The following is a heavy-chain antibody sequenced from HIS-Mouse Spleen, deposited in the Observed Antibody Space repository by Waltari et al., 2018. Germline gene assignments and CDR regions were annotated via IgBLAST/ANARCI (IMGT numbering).Heavy chain of an antibody. V-gene: IGHV4-39*07. CDR2: IYYSGST. CDR1: GGSISSSRYY. J-gene: IGHJ2*01. CDR3: AREIPYSSSWYDWYFDL. D-gene: IGHD6-13*01. Sequence: QLQLQESGPGLVKPSETLSLTCTVSGGSISSSRYYWGVIRQPPGKGLEWIGSIYYSGSTYYNPSLKSRVTISVDTSKNQFSLKLSSVTAADTAVYYCAREIPYSSSWYDWYFDLWGRGTLVTVSS.